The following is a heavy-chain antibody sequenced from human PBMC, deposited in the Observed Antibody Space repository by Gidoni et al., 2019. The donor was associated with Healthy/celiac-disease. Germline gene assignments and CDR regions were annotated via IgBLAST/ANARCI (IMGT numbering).Heavy chain of an antibody. CDR1: DVTFTINP. D-gene: IGHD4-17*01. V-gene: IGHV1-69*04. CDR2: IIPILGIA. CDR3: ARDHPEGHYGEDAFDI. Sequence: QVQLVQSGAEVKRPRSSVKVSCKASDVTFTINPISWVRQAPGQGIEWMGRIIPILGIANYAQKFQGRVTITADKSTSTAYMELSSLRSEDTAVYYCARDHPEGHYGEDAFDIWGQGTMVTVSS. J-gene: IGHJ3*02.